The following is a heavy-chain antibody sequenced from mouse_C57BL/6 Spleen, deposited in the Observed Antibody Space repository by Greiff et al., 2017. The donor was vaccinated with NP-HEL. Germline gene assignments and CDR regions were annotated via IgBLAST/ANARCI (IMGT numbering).Heavy chain of an antibody. D-gene: IGHD2-1*01. CDR3: TLNYLFDY. J-gene: IGHJ2*01. Sequence: VQLQQSGAELVRPGASVKLSCTASGFNIKDDYMHWVKQRPEQGLEWIGWIDPENGDTEYASKFQGKATITADTSSNTAYLQLSSLTSEDTAVYYCTLNYLFDYWGQGTTLTVSS. CDR1: GFNIKDDY. CDR2: IDPENGDT. V-gene: IGHV14-4*01.